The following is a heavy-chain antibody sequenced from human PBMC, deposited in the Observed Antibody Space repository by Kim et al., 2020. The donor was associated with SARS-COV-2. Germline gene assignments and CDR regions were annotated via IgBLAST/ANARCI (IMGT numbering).Heavy chain of an antibody. Sequence: GGSLRLSCAASGFTFSSYGMHWVRQAPGKGLEWVAVISYDGSNKYYADSVKGRFTISRDNSKNTLYLQMNSLRAEDTAVYYCAKDGVNGDYGQYYYYGMDVWGQGTTVTVSS. CDR2: ISYDGSNK. CDR3: AKDGVNGDYGQYYYYGMDV. D-gene: IGHD4-17*01. J-gene: IGHJ6*02. CDR1: GFTFSSYG. V-gene: IGHV3-30*18.